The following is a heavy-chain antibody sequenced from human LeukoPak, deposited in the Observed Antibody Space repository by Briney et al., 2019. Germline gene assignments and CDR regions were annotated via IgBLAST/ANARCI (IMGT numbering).Heavy chain of an antibody. J-gene: IGHJ4*02. CDR1: GGSISSSSYY. D-gene: IGHD5-18*01. CDR2: IHYSGST. Sequence: SETLSLTCTVSGGSISSSSYYWGWIRQPPGKGLEWIGSIHYSGSTYYNPSLKSRVTISVDTSKNQFSLKLSSVTAADTAVYYCARVGTSDTALWYWGQGTLVTVSS. CDR3: ARVGTSDTALWY. V-gene: IGHV4-39*07.